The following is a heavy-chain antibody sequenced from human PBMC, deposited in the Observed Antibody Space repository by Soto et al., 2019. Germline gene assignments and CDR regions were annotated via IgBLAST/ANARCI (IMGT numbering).Heavy chain of an antibody. V-gene: IGHV1-8*01. CDR2: MNPNSGNT. J-gene: IGHJ4*02. D-gene: IGHD3-22*01. CDR1: GYTFTSYD. Sequence: ASVKVSCKASGYTFTSYDINWVRQATGQGLEWMGWMNPNSGNTGYAQKFQGRVTMTRNTSISTAYMELSSLRSEDTAVYYCARGRTYYYDSSGYRLPMDYWRQGTLVTVPS. CDR3: ARGRTYYYDSSGYRLPMDY.